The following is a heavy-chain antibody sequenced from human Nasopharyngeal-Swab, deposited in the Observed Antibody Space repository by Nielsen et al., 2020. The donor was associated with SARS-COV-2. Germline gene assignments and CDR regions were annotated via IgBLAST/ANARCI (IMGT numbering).Heavy chain of an antibody. CDR2: IYHSGST. V-gene: IGHV4-38-2*01. D-gene: IGHD3-10*01. CDR3: ARIPREYWFDP. Sequence: ESLKISCAASGFTFSSYAMHWVRQPPGKGLEWIGSIYHSGSTYYNPSLKSRVTISVDTSKNQFSLKLSSVTAADTAVYYCARIPREYWFDPWGQGTLVTVSS. J-gene: IGHJ5*02. CDR1: GFTFSSYA.